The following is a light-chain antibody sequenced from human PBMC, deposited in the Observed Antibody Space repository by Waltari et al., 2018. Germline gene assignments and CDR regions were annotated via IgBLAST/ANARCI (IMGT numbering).Light chain of an antibody. CDR1: QSISSSY. V-gene: IGKV3-20*01. CDR2: GAS. J-gene: IGKJ1*01. Sequence: EVVLTQSPGTLSLSPGQRATLSCRASQSISSSYLAWYQQKPGQAPRLLIYGASTRATGIPDRFNGSGSGTDFTLTISRLEPEDFAVYYCQQRRTFGQGTKVEIK. CDR3: QQRRT.